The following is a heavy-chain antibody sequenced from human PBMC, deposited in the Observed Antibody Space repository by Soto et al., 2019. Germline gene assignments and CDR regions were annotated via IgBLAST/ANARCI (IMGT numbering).Heavy chain of an antibody. Sequence: PGGSLRLSCAASGFTFSSYSMNWFRQAPGKGLEWVSSISSSSGYIYYADSVKGRFNISRDNAKNSLYLQMNSLRAVDTAVYYCARVKLGYCISTSCYHDYWGQGT. CDR3: ARVKLGYCISTSCYHDY. CDR1: GFTFSSYS. D-gene: IGHD2-2*01. V-gene: IGHV3-21*01. CDR2: ISSSSGYI. J-gene: IGHJ4*02.